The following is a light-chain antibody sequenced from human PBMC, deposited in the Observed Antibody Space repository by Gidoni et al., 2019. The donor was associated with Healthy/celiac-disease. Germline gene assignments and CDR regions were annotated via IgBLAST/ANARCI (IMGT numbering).Light chain of an antibody. J-gene: IGKJ1*01. CDR1: QSVLYSSNNNNY. CDR3: QQYYSTPPWT. CDR2: WAS. Sequence: DIVMTQSPDSLAVSLGERATINCKSSQSVLYSSNNNNYLAWYQQKPGQPPKLLIYWASTRESGVPDRFSGSRSGTDFTLTISSLQAEDVAVYYCQQYYSTPPWTFGQXTKVEIK. V-gene: IGKV4-1*01.